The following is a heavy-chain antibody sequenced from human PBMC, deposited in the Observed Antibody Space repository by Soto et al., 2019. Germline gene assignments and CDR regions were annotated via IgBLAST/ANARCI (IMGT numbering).Heavy chain of an antibody. CDR3: ARENSVQAWLHHFDH. Sequence: GGSLRLSCEASGFSFSSFAMNWVRQAAGRGLEWVSYISDDGGSIYYADSLKGRFTISRDNAKNSLSLQMNNLRAEDTAVYYCARENSVQAWLHHFDHWGLGTLVTVSS. V-gene: IGHV3-48*03. CDR2: ISDDGGSI. J-gene: IGHJ4*02. CDR1: GFSFSSFA. D-gene: IGHD5-18*01.